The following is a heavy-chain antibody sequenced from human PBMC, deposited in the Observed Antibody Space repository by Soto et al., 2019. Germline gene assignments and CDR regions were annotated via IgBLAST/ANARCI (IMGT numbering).Heavy chain of an antibody. CDR3: AREGAAAARDYYYYYGMDV. CDR1: GGSISSGGYY. J-gene: IGHJ6*02. V-gene: IGHV4-31*03. D-gene: IGHD6-13*01. Sequence: SETLSLTCTVSGGSISSGGYYWSWIRQHPGKGLEWIGYIYYSGSTYYNPSLKSRVTISVDTSKNQFSLKLSSVTAADTAVYYCAREGAAAARDYYYYYGMDVWGQGTTVTSP. CDR2: IYYSGST.